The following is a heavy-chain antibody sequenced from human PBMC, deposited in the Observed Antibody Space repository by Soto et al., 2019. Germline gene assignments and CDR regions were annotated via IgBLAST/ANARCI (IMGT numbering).Heavy chain of an antibody. J-gene: IGHJ5*02. D-gene: IGHD1-7*01. Sequence: GGSLRLSCAASGFTFSSYAMSWVRQAPGKGLEWVSAISGSGGSTYYADSVKGRFTISRDNSKNTLYLQMNSLRAEDTAVYYCAKDAKPGSNWNYVPPAVSWFDPWGQGTLVTVSS. V-gene: IGHV3-23*01. CDR1: GFTFSSYA. CDR2: ISGSGGST. CDR3: AKDAKPGSNWNYVPPAVSWFDP.